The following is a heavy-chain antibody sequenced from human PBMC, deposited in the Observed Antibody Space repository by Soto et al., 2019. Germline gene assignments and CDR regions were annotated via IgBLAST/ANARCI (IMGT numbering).Heavy chain of an antibody. V-gene: IGHV3-33*05. CDR3: ARGGTRGGLDV. CDR2: TSYDGSNN. CDR1: GFTFRRYV. J-gene: IGHJ4*02. Sequence: QVHLVESGGGVVQPGTSLRLSCVGSGFTFRRYVIHWVRQAPGKGLEWVALTSYDGSNNFYGDSVKGRFTISRHNSRNTVELQMDSLRFEDTALYYCARGGTRGGLDVWGQGTLVSVSS. D-gene: IGHD3-16*01.